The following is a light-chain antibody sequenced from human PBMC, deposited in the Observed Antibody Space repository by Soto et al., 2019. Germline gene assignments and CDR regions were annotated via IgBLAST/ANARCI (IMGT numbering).Light chain of an antibody. Sequence: QSVLTQPPSVSGAPGQRVTISCTGSSSNIGDGYDVHWYQQLPGTAPKLLIYGNSNRPSGVPDRFSGSKSGTSASLAITGVLAEDEADYYCQSYDSSLSGSVFGGGTKLTVL. CDR3: QSYDSSLSGSV. V-gene: IGLV1-40*01. CDR1: SSNIGDGYD. J-gene: IGLJ3*02. CDR2: GNS.